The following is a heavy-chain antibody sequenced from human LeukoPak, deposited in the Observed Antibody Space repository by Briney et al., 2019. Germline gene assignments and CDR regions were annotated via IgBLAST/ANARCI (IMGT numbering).Heavy chain of an antibody. Sequence: ASVKVSCKASGYTFTSYDINWVRQATGQGLEWMGWMNPNSGNTGYAQKFQGRVTMTRNTFISTAYMELSSLRSEDTAVYYCARGSLAAAAFDPWGQGTLVTVSS. CDR2: MNPNSGNT. CDR1: GYTFTSYD. D-gene: IGHD6-13*01. CDR3: ARGSLAAAAFDP. V-gene: IGHV1-8*01. J-gene: IGHJ5*02.